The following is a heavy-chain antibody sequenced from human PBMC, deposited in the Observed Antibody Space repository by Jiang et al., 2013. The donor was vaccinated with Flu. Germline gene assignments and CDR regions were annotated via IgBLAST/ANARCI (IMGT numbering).Heavy chain of an antibody. CDR1: GGSISSYY. V-gene: IGHV4-59*01. CDR3: ARVTKFGSSWNWFDP. CDR2: IYYSGST. D-gene: IGHD6-13*01. J-gene: IGHJ5*02. Sequence: PGLVKPSETLSLTCTVSGGSISSYYWSWIRQPPGKGLEWIGYIYYSGSTNYNPSLKSRVTISVDTSKNQFSLKLSSVTAADTAVYYCARVTKFGSSWNWFDPWGQGTLVTVSS.